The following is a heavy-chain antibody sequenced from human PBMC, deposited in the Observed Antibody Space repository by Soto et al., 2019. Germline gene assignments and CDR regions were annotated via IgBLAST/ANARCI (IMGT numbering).Heavy chain of an antibody. CDR3: ARDPLITYFFDY. V-gene: IGHV1-3*01. CDR2: INAGNGNT. J-gene: IGHJ4*02. Sequence: ASVKVSCKASGYTFTSYAMHWVRQAPGQRLGWMGWINAGNGNTKYSQKFQGRVTITRDTSASTAYMELSSLRSEDTAVYYCARDPLITYFFDYWGQGTLVTVSS. CDR1: GYTFTSYA. D-gene: IGHD3-16*01.